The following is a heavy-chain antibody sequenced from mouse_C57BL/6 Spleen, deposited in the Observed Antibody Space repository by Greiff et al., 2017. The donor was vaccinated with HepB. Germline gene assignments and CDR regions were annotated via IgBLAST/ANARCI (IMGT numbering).Heavy chain of an antibody. V-gene: IGHV1-69*01. CDR1: GYTFTSYW. Sequence: QVQLQQPGAELVMPGASVKLSCKASGYTFTSYWMHWVKQRPGQGLEWIGEIDPSDSYTNYNQKIKGKSTLTVDKSSSTAYMQLSSLTSEDSAVYYCARGLYGSYDYWGQGTTLTVSS. D-gene: IGHD1-1*01. CDR2: IDPSDSYT. J-gene: IGHJ2*01. CDR3: ARGLYGSYDY.